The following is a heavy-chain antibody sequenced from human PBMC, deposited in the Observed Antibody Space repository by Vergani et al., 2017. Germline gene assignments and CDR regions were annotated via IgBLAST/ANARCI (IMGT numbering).Heavy chain of an antibody. CDR2: ISGSGGST. V-gene: IGHV3-23*04. Sequence: VQLVESGGGVVQPGRSLRLSCAASGFTFSSYAMSWVRQAPGKGLEWVSAISGSGGSTYYADSVKGRFTISRDNSKNTLYLQMNSLRAEDTAVYYCARWGSYRLGYFDYWGQGTLVTVSS. CDR1: GFTFSSYA. J-gene: IGHJ4*02. D-gene: IGHD3-16*02. CDR3: ARWGSYRLGYFDY.